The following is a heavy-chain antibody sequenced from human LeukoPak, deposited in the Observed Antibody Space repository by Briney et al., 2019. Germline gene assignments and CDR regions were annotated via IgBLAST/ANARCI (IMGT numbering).Heavy chain of an antibody. D-gene: IGHD3-10*01. CDR2: IYYSGST. Sequence: PSETLSLTCTVSGGSISSSSYYWGWIRQPPGKGLEWIGSIYYSGSTYYNPSLKSRVTISVDTSKNQLSLKLSSVTAADTAIYYCARGGYYGSGNDFRFDPWGQGTLVTVSS. CDR3: ARGGYYGSGNDFRFDP. CDR1: GGSISSSSYY. V-gene: IGHV4-39*07. J-gene: IGHJ5*02.